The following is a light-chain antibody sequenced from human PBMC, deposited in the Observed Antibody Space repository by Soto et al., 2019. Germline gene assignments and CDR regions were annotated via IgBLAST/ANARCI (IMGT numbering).Light chain of an antibody. CDR2: AAS. CDR1: QDIANF. V-gene: IGKV1-27*01. Sequence: DIQMTQSPSSLSASVGDRVSITCRASQDIANFLAWYQHKPGKVPTLLIYAASTLQSGVPSRFSGSASGTDFTLTISSLQPEDVATYYCQKYNSPPRTFGQVTKVEV. CDR3: QKYNSPPRT. J-gene: IGKJ1*01.